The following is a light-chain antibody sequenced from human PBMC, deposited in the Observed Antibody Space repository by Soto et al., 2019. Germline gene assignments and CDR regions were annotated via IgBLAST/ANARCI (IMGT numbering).Light chain of an antibody. CDR3: QTWSTDIRV. J-gene: IGLJ3*02. Sequence: QSVLTQPPSASASLGASVKLTCTLSSGHNSYAIALHQQQPETGPRYLMKLNSDGSHSKGDGIHDRFSGSSSGAARYLTISRLQYDEEADYYCQTWSTDIRVFGGGTKLTVL. CDR1: SGHNSYA. V-gene: IGLV4-69*01. CDR2: LNSDGSH.